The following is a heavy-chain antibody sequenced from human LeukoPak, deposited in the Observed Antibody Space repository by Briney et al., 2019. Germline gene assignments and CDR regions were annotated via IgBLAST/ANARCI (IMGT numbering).Heavy chain of an antibody. Sequence: ASVKVSCKASGYTFTSYDINWVRQATGQGLEWMGWMNPNSGNTGYAQKFQGRVTMTRNTSISTAYMELSSLRSEDTAVYYCARDLIGSGSYMSWGQGTLVTVSS. CDR2: MNPNSGNT. D-gene: IGHD1-26*01. CDR3: ARDLIGSGSYMS. V-gene: IGHV1-8*01. J-gene: IGHJ5*02. CDR1: GYTFTSYD.